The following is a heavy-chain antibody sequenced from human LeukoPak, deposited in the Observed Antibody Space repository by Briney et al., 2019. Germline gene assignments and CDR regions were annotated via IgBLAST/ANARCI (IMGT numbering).Heavy chain of an antibody. V-gene: IGHV3-48*01. J-gene: IGHJ4*02. CDR1: GFTFSKYS. CDR3: AKKNSSGYYYVYYFDY. D-gene: IGHD3-22*01. Sequence: GGSLRLSCAASGFTFSKYSMTWVRQAPGKGLEWVSYISSTSSIIHYADSVKGRFTISRDNGKNSLYLQMNSLRAEETAVYYCAKKNSSGYYYVYYFDYWGQGTLVTVSS. CDR2: ISSTSSII.